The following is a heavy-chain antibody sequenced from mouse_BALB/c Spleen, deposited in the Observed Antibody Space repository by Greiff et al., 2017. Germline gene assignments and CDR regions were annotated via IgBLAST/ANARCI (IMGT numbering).Heavy chain of an antibody. Sequence: SGAELVKPGASVKLSCTASGFNIKDTYMHWVKQRPEQGLEWIGRIDPANGNTKYDPKFQGKATITADTSSNTAYLQLSSLTSEDTAVYYCARWTTVVADFDYWGQGTTLTVSS. CDR3: ARWTTVVADFDY. CDR2: IDPANGNT. J-gene: IGHJ2*01. V-gene: IGHV14-3*02. D-gene: IGHD1-1*01. CDR1: GFNIKDTY.